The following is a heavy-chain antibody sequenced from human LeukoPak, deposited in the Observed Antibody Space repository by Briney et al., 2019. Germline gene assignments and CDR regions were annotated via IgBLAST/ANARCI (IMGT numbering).Heavy chain of an antibody. CDR2: IRHDGNNK. D-gene: IGHD4-17*01. Sequence: GGSLRLSCAASAFTFSDYGMHWVRQAPGKGLEWVAFIRHDGNNKYYADSVKGRFTISRDNSKNTLYLQMNSLRAEDTGVYYCAKGGTTVLDYWGQGTLVTVSS. J-gene: IGHJ4*02. CDR1: AFTFSDYG. V-gene: IGHV3-30*02. CDR3: AKGGTTVLDY.